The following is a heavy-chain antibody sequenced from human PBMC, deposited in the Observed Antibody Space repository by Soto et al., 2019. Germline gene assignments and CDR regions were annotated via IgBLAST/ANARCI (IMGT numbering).Heavy chain of an antibody. CDR1: GYSFTSYW. V-gene: IGHV5-51*01. J-gene: IGHJ3*02. CDR2: IYPGDSDT. Sequence: PGESLKISCKCSGYSFTSYWIGWVRQMPGKGLEWMGIIYPGDSDTRYSPSFQGQVTISADKSISTAYLQWSSLKASDTAMYYCASLYYYDSSGPHHAFDIWGQGTMVTVSS. CDR3: ASLYYYDSSGPHHAFDI. D-gene: IGHD3-22*01.